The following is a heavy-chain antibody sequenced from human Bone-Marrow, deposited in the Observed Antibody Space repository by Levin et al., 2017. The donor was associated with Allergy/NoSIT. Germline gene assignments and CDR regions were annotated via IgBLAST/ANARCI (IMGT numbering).Heavy chain of an antibody. J-gene: IGHJ4*02. D-gene: IGHD3-22*01. Sequence: GESLKISCAASGFTFSAYSMNWVRQAPGKGLEWVSVISSSSSTIYYADSVKGRFSISRDNAKNSLYLQMNSLKDEDTAVYYCARDHARGFFDSGCYSGDFWSQGTLVTVSS. CDR3: ARDHARGFFDSGCYSGDF. CDR2: ISSSSSTI. V-gene: IGHV3-48*02. CDR1: GFTFSAYS.